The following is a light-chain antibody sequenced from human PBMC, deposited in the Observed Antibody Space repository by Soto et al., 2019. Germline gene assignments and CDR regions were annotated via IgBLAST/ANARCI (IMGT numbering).Light chain of an antibody. CDR2: HAS. J-gene: IGKJ1*01. CDR3: QQANSFPRT. CDR1: QSISNW. V-gene: IGKV1-5*01. Sequence: DVQMTQSPSTLSASVGDRVTITCRASQSISNWLAWYQKKPGKAPKLLIFHASSLESGVPSRFSGSGSGTEFTLTISSLQPEDFATYYCQQANSFPRTFGQGTKVDIK.